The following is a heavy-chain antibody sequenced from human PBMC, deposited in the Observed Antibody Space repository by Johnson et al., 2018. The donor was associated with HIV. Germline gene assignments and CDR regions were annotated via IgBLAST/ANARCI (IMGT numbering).Heavy chain of an antibody. Sequence: VQLVESGGGVVQPGRSLRLSCAASGFTFSSYAMHWVRQAPGKGLEWVAVISYDGSNKYYADSVKGRFTISRDNSKNTLYLQMNSLRAEDTAVYYCARGLASSRHDACDIWGQGTMVTVSS. J-gene: IGHJ3*02. V-gene: IGHV3-30-3*01. CDR1: GFTFSSYA. CDR3: ARGLASSRHDACDI. CDR2: ISYDGSNK. D-gene: IGHD6-13*01.